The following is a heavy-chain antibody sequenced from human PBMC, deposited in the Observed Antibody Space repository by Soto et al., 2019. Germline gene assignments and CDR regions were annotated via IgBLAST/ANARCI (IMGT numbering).Heavy chain of an antibody. CDR3: ARDLGFGLSDY. J-gene: IGHJ4*02. CDR2: IYHSGST. CDR1: GGSIRSYY. Sequence: PSETLSLTCSVSGGSIRSYYWSWIRQPPGKGLEWIGYIYHSGSTNYNPSLKSRVTMSVDTSRNLLSLRLNSVTAADTAVYSCARDLGFGLSDYWGQGTLVTVSS. V-gene: IGHV4-59*01. D-gene: IGHD3-10*01.